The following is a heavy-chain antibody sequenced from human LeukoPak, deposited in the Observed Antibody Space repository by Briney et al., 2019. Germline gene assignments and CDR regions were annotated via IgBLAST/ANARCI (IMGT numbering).Heavy chain of an antibody. CDR3: ARQEGINGEYPYYFDY. D-gene: IGHD1-14*01. CDR2: IYPGDSDT. Sequence: GESLKISCKGSGYSFSGYWIGWVRQMPGKGLEWMGIIYPGDSDTRYSPSFQGQVTISADKSISTAYLQWSSLKASDTAIYYCARQEGINGEYPYYFDYWGQGTLVTVSS. V-gene: IGHV5-51*01. J-gene: IGHJ4*02. CDR1: GYSFSGYW.